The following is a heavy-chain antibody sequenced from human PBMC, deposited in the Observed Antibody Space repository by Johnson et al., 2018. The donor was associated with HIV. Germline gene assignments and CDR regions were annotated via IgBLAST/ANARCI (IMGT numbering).Heavy chain of an antibody. Sequence: VLLVESGGGVVQPGGSLRLSCAASGFTFSDYYMSWIRQPTGKGLEWVSGIGTAGDTYYAVSVKGRFTISRGNAKNSLHLQMNSLRAGDTAVYYCARGQQDMGAGAFDIWGQGTMVTVSS. CDR1: GFTFSDYY. D-gene: IGHD3-16*01. V-gene: IGHV3-13*01. CDR3: ARGQQDMGAGAFDI. J-gene: IGHJ3*02. CDR2: IGTAGDT.